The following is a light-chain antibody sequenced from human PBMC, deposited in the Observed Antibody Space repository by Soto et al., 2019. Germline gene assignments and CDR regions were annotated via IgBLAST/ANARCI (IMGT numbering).Light chain of an antibody. V-gene: IGLV2-18*02. CDR1: SSDVGSYNG. Sequence: QSVLTQPPSVSGSPGQSVTISCTGTSSDVGSYNGVSWYQQPPGTAPKLIIYEGSTRPSGVPDRFSGSKSGNTASLTITGLQAEDEADYYCTSYTISGTYVFGTGTKVTVL. CDR2: EGS. CDR3: TSYTISGTYV. J-gene: IGLJ1*01.